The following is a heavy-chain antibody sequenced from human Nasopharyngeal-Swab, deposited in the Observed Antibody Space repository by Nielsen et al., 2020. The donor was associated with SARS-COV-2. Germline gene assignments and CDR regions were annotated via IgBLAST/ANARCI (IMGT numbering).Heavy chain of an antibody. V-gene: IGHV1-24*01. CDR2: FDPEDGET. Sequence: ASVQVSCKVSGYTLTELSMHWVRQAPGKGLEWMGGFDPEDGETIYAQKFQGRVTMTEDKSTDTAYMELSSLRSEDTAVYYCATGTSSGRANWFDPWGQGTLVTVSS. D-gene: IGHD3-3*01. CDR1: GYTLTELS. CDR3: ATGTSSGRANWFDP. J-gene: IGHJ5*02.